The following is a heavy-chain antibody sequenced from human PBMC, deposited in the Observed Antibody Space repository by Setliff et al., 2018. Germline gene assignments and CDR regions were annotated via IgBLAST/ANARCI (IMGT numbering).Heavy chain of an antibody. J-gene: IGHJ6*03. V-gene: IGHV4-61*09. CDR3: ARDLYSSSSGGFYYYYYYMDV. Sequence: TLSLTCPVSGGSLSSGSYYWSWIRQPAGKGLEWIGHIYSSGSTNYNPSLKSRVTISVDRSKNQFSLKLSSVIAADTAVYYCARDLYSSSSGGFYYYYYYMDVWGKGTTVTVSS. D-gene: IGHD6-6*01. CDR2: IYSSGST. CDR1: GGSLSSGSYY.